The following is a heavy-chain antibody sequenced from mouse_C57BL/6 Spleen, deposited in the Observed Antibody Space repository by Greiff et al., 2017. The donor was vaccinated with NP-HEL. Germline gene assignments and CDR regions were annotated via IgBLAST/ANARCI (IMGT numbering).Heavy chain of an antibody. CDR2: ISSGGDYI. J-gene: IGHJ4*01. Sequence: EVQLVESGEGLVKPGGSLKLSCAASGFTFSSYAMSWVRQTPEKRLEWVAYISSGGDYIYYADTVKGRFTISRDNARNTLYLQMSSLKSEDTAMYYCTREGDDGYDYYAMDYCGQGTSVTVSS. V-gene: IGHV5-9-1*02. CDR1: GFTFSSYA. CDR3: TREGDDGYDYYAMDY. D-gene: IGHD2-3*01.